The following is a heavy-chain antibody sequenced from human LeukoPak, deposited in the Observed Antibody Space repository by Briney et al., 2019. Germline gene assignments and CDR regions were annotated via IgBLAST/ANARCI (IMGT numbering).Heavy chain of an antibody. CDR3: ATDYYDSSGYYTGSY. CDR2: IWYDGSNK. Sequence: GGSLRLSCAASGFTFTTYGMHWVRQAPGKGLEWVAIIWYDGSNKYYADSVKGRFTISRDNSENTLYLQMNSLRAEDTAVYHCATDYYDSSGYYTGSYWGQGTLVTVSS. D-gene: IGHD3-22*01. J-gene: IGHJ4*02. V-gene: IGHV3-33*01. CDR1: GFTFTTYG.